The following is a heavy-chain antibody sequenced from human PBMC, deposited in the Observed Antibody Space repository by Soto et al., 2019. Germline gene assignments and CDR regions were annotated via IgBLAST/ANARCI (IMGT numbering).Heavy chain of an antibody. Sequence: QVQLVQSGAEVTKHGASVKVSCKASGYTFSTSGITWVRQAPGQGLEWMGWISASNGNTNYAQKFQGRVPMTTDTSTSTAYMELRSLRSDDTAVYYCARATSRYCRTNTCYINWFDPWGQGTLFTVSS. D-gene: IGHD2-2*02. CDR3: ARATSRYCRTNTCYINWFDP. V-gene: IGHV1-18*01. J-gene: IGHJ5*02. CDR1: GYTFSTSG. CDR2: ISASNGNT.